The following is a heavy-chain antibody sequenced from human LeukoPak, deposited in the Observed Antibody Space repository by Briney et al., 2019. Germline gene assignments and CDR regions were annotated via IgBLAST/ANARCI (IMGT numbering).Heavy chain of an antibody. CDR3: ARGARTPSGYGSRTAGRANWFDP. J-gene: IGHJ5*02. D-gene: IGHD5-12*01. Sequence: SETLSLTCAVYGGSFSGYYWSWIRQPPGKGLDWIGEINHSGSTNYNPSLKSRVTISVDTSKNQLSLKLSSVTAADTAVYYCARGARTPSGYGSRTAGRANWFDPWGQGTLVTVSS. CDR1: GGSFSGYY. CDR2: INHSGST. V-gene: IGHV4-34*01.